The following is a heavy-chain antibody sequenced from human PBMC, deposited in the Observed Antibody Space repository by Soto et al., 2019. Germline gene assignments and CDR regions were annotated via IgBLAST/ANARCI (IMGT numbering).Heavy chain of an antibody. CDR1: GFTFRDYS. J-gene: IGHJ5*01. V-gene: IGHV3-21*06. Sequence: EVQLVESGGGLVKPGGSLRLSCAASGFTFRDYSLNWVRQAPGKGLEWVSSITSKSTYIYHADSVRGRFTIARDNAQSSLSLHVESLRADDAAVYFCAMSGVAALDSWGEGPLGTFSS. D-gene: IGHD2-8*01. CDR3: AMSGVAALDS. CDR2: ITSKSTYI.